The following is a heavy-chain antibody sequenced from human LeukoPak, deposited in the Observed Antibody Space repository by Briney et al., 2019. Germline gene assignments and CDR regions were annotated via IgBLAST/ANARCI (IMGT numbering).Heavy chain of an antibody. CDR2: INHSGST. V-gene: IGHV4-34*01. CDR1: GGSFSGYH. Sequence: PSETLSLTCAVYGGSFSGYHWSWIRQPPGKGLEWIGEINHSGSTNYNPSLKSRVTISVDTSKNQFSLKLSSVTAADTAVYYCARTPWSGYLPPYNWFDPWGQGTLVTVSS. D-gene: IGHD3-3*01. CDR3: ARTPWSGYLPPYNWFDP. J-gene: IGHJ5*02.